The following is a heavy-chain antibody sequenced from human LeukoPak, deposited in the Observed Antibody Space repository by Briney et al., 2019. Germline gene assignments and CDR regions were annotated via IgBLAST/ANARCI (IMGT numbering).Heavy chain of an antibody. D-gene: IGHD6-13*01. Sequence: GGSLRLSCTASGFIFSSYGMHWVRQAPGKGLEWVAVISYDGSNKYYADSVKGRFTISRDNSKNTLYLQMNSLRAEDTAVYYCASEYSSSWYNSPPSGMDVWGQGATVTVSS. CDR3: ASEYSSSWYNSPPSGMDV. CDR1: GFIFSSYG. V-gene: IGHV3-30*03. CDR2: ISYDGSNK. J-gene: IGHJ6*02.